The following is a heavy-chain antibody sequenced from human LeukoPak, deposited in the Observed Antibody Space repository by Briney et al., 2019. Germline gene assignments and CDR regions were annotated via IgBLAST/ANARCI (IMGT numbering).Heavy chain of an antibody. CDR2: ISYDGSNK. D-gene: IGHD2-2*01. V-gene: IGHV3-30*18. CDR3: AKGAGYQLHTPYYFDY. CDR1: GFTFSSYG. Sequence: PGGSLRLSCAASGFTFSSYGMHWVRQAPGKGLEWVAVISYDGSNKYYADSVKGRFTISRDNSKNTLYLQMNSLRAEDTAVYYCAKGAGYQLHTPYYFDYWGQGTLVTVSS. J-gene: IGHJ4*02.